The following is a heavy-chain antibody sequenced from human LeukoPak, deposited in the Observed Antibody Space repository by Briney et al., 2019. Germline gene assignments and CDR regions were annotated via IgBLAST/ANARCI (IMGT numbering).Heavy chain of an antibody. CDR3: ARDRKVAAADYYFDY. V-gene: IGHV3-23*01. Sequence: GGSLRLSCAASGFSFSSYAMSWARQAPGKGLEWISGISKSGDNTQYADSVKGRFTISRDNSKNTLHLQMNSLRAEDTAVYYCARDRKVAAADYYFDYWGQGTLVTVSS. D-gene: IGHD6-13*01. CDR2: ISKSGDNT. J-gene: IGHJ4*02. CDR1: GFSFSSYA.